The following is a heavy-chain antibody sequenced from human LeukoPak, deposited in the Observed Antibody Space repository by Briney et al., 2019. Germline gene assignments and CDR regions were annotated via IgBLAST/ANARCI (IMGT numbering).Heavy chain of an antibody. J-gene: IGHJ4*02. CDR2: IYYSGST. D-gene: IGHD1-26*01. CDR3: ARTSGSYSILDY. V-gene: IGHV4-59*01. CDR1: GGSISSYY. Sequence: SETLSLTCTISGGSISSYYWSWIRQPPGKGLEWIGYIYYSGSTNYNPSLKSRVTISVDTSKNQFSLKLSSVTAADTAVYYCARTSGSYSILDYWGQGTLVTVSS.